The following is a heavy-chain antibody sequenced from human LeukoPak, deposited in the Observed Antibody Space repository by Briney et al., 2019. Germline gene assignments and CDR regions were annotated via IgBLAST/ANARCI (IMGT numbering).Heavy chain of an antibody. J-gene: IGHJ3*02. CDR2: ISGSGGST. CDR1: GFTFSSYA. CDR3: AKVGVYCSSTSCGAFDI. V-gene: IGHV3-23*01. D-gene: IGHD2-2*01. Sequence: GGSLRLSCAASGFTFSSYAMSWVRQAPGKGLEWVSAISGSGGSTYYADSVKGRFTISRDNSKNTLYLQMNSLRAEDTAVYYCAKVGVYCSSTSCGAFDIWGQGTMVTVSS.